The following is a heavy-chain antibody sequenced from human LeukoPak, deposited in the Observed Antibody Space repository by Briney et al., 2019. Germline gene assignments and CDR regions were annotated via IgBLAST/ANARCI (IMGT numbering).Heavy chain of an antibody. Sequence: GGSLRLSCAASGFTFSNYWMSWVRQAPGKGPEWVSYISSFSGTIYYADSVKGRFTISRDNAKNSLYLQMNSLRAEDTAVYYCARDQGGEQSYWGQGTLVTVSS. J-gene: IGHJ4*02. D-gene: IGHD3-16*01. CDR1: GFTFSNYW. V-gene: IGHV3-48*01. CDR3: ARDQGGEQSY. CDR2: ISSFSGTI.